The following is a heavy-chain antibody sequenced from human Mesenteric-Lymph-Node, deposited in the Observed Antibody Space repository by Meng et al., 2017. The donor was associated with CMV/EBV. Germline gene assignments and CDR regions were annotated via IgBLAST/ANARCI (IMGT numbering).Heavy chain of an antibody. CDR3: ARGLITANDY. Sequence: SLKISCEVSGFTFDDYAMHWVRQVPGKGLEWVSGISWNSDSIGFADSVKGRFTISRDNSKNTLYLQMNSLRAEDTAVYYCARGLITANDYWGQGTLVTVSS. V-gene: IGHV3-9*01. J-gene: IGHJ4*02. CDR1: GFTFDDYA. D-gene: IGHD3-16*01. CDR2: ISWNSDSI.